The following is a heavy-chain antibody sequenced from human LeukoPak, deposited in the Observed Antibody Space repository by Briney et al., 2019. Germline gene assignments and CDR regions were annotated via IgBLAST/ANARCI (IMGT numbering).Heavy chain of an antibody. D-gene: IGHD5-24*01. V-gene: IGHV1-46*01. Sequence: GASVKVSCKASGYTFTSYYMHWVRQAPGQGLEWMGIINPSGGSTSYAQKFQGRVTVTRDTSTSTVYMELSSLRSEDTAVYYCARDPVRRDGYNPPFDYWGQGTLVTVSS. CDR1: GYTFTSYY. CDR3: ARDPVRRDGYNPPFDY. J-gene: IGHJ4*02. CDR2: INPSGGST.